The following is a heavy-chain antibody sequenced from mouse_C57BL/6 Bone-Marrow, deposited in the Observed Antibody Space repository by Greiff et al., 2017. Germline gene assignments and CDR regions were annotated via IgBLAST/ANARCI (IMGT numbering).Heavy chain of an antibody. CDR2: IDPSDSYT. Sequence: QVQLQQPGAELVKPGASVKLSCKASGYTFTSYWMQWVKQRPGQGLEWIGEIDPSDSYTNYNQKFKGKATLTVDTSSSTAYMQLSSLTSEDSAVYYCANYGSSSWFAYRGQGTLVTVSA. V-gene: IGHV1-50*01. CDR3: ANYGSSSWFAY. J-gene: IGHJ3*01. D-gene: IGHD1-1*01. CDR1: GYTFTSYW.